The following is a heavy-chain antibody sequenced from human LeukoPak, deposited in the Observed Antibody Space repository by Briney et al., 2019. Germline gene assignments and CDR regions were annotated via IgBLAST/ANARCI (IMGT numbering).Heavy chain of an antibody. CDR3: ARSGVLLWFGESIFDY. V-gene: IGHV3-7*03. D-gene: IGHD3-10*01. Sequence: PGGSLRLSCAASGFTFSSYWMNWVRQAPGKGLEWVANMNHDGSEKYYIDSVKGRFTISRDNAKNSLYLQMNSLRAEDTAVYYCARSGVLLWFGESIFDYWGQGTLVTVSS. CDR1: GFTFSSYW. J-gene: IGHJ4*02. CDR2: MNHDGSEK.